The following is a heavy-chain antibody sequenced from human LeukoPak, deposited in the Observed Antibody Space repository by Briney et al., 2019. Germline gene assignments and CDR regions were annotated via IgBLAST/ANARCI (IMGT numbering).Heavy chain of an antibody. CDR2: ISSSGSTI. J-gene: IGHJ4*02. Sequence: GGSLRLSCAASGFTFSSYWMHWVRQAPGKGLEWVSYISSSGSTIYYADSVKGRFTISRDNAKNSLYLQMNSLRAEDTAVYYCASILGYCSSTSCYAFDYWGQGTLVTVSS. D-gene: IGHD2-2*01. CDR3: ASILGYCSSTSCYAFDY. V-gene: IGHV3-48*04. CDR1: GFTFSSYW.